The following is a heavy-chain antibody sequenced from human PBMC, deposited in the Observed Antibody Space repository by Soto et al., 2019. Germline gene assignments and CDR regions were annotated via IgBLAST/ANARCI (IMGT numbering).Heavy chain of an antibody. CDR1: GGSISSGGYY. J-gene: IGHJ6*02. Sequence: SETLSLTCTVSGGSISSGGYYWSWIRQHPGKGLEWIGYIYYSGSTYYNPSLKSRVTISVDTSKNQFSLKLSSVTAADTAVYYCARVHAYYYYYYGMDVWGQGTTVTVSS. CDR2: IYYSGST. V-gene: IGHV4-31*03. D-gene: IGHD3-16*01. CDR3: ARVHAYYYYYYGMDV.